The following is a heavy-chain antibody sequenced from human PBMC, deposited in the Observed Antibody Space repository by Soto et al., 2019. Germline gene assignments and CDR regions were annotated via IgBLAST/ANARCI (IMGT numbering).Heavy chain of an antibody. CDR2: ISGSGAST. J-gene: IGHJ3*01. V-gene: IGHV3-23*01. D-gene: IGHD2-15*01. CDR1: GFTFSNYA. CDR3: AKRISRQTHGVAKGHFDV. Sequence: PGGSLRLSCTASGFTFSNYAMTWARQAPGKGLEWVSIISGSGASTSYADSVKGRFTISRDNSQNTVYLEMNSLRAEDTAVYLCAKRISRQTHGVAKGHFDVWGLGTMVTVSS.